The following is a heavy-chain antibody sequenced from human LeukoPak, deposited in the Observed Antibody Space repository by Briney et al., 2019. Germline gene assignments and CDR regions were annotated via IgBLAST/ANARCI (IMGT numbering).Heavy chain of an antibody. Sequence: ASVKVSCKASGYTFTSYYMHWVRQAPGQGPEWMGIINPSGGSTSYAQRFQGRVTMTRDTSTSTVYMELSSLRSEDTAVYFCARDLSQQLVVDYWGQGTLVTVSS. CDR2: INPSGGST. D-gene: IGHD6-6*01. J-gene: IGHJ4*02. CDR1: GYTFTSYY. V-gene: IGHV1-46*01. CDR3: ARDLSQQLVVDY.